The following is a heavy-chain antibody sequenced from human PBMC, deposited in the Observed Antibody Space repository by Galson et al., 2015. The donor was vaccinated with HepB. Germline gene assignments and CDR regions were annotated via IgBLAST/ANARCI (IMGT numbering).Heavy chain of an antibody. CDR3: ARLGAMRKGYYYYGMDV. CDR2: IDPSDSYT. CDR1: GYSFTSYW. Sequence: QSGAEVKKPGESLRISCKGSGYSFTSYWISWVRQMPGKGLEWMGRIDPSDSYTNYSPSFQGHVTISADKSISTAYLQWSSLKASDTAMYYCARLGAMRKGYYYYGMDVWGQGTTVTVSS. D-gene: IGHD2-2*01. J-gene: IGHJ6*02. V-gene: IGHV5-10-1*01.